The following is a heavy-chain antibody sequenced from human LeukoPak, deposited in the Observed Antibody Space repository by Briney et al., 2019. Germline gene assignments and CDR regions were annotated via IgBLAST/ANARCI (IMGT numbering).Heavy chain of an antibody. CDR3: ARHSDVIGAI. J-gene: IGHJ4*02. D-gene: IGHD3-10*01. CDR1: GYTFTHQW. V-gene: IGHV5-51*01. CDR2: IYPRDSDT. Sequence: GESLKISCKASGYTFTHQWIGWVRQKSGSGLEWMGIIYPRDSDTRYSPSFQGHVSISADTSINTTYLEWSRLEASDTAIYYCARHSDVIGAIWGQGTLVTVSS.